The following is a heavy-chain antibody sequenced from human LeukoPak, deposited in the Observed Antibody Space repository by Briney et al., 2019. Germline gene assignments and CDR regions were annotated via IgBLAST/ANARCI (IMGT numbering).Heavy chain of an antibody. D-gene: IGHD6-19*01. V-gene: IGHV3-30*02. Sequence: GGSLRLSCAASTFTFSSYGMHWVRQAPGKGLEWVAFIQYDGNKRYYADSVKGRFTISRDNSKNTLYLQMNSLRPEDTALYYCANTMYSSAWSPLDYWGRGILVTVSS. CDR3: ANTMYSSAWSPLDY. J-gene: IGHJ4*02. CDR2: IQYDGNKR. CDR1: TFTFSSYG.